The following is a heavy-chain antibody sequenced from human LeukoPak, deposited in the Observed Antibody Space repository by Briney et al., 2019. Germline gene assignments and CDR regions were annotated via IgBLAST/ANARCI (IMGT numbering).Heavy chain of an antibody. CDR3: ARGRWKPAARAAWFDP. D-gene: IGHD2-2*01. CDR2: IWYDGSNK. V-gene: IGHV3-33*01. J-gene: IGHJ5*02. CDR1: GFTFSSYG. Sequence: GRSLRLSCAASGFTFSSYGMHWVRQAPGKGLEWVAVIWYDGSNKYYADSVKGRFTISRDNSKNTLYLQMNSLRAEDTAVYYCARGRWKPAARAAWFDPWGQGTLVTVSS.